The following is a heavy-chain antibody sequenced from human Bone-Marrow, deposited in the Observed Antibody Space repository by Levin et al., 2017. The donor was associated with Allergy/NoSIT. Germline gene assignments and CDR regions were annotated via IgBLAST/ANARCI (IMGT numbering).Heavy chain of an antibody. CDR1: GFTVSSNY. V-gene: IGHV3-66*01. J-gene: IGHJ4*02. CDR3: ARGPTVTRSFDY. CDR2: IYSGGST. D-gene: IGHD4-11*01. Sequence: LSLTCAASGFTVSSNYMSWVRQAPGKGLEWVSVIYSGGSTYYADSVKGRFTISRDNSKNTLYLQMNSLRAEDTAVYYCARGPTVTRSFDYWGQGTLVTVSS.